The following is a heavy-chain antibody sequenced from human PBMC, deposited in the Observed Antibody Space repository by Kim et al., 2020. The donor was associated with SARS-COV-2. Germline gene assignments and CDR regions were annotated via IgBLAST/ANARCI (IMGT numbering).Heavy chain of an antibody. CDR2: GGT. Sequence: GGTIYPQQFQGRVTVTRETSTSTSYMELNSLRSEDTAFYYCAREANSFDYWGQGTLVAVSS. J-gene: IGHJ4*02. CDR3: AREANSFDY. V-gene: IGHV1-46*01.